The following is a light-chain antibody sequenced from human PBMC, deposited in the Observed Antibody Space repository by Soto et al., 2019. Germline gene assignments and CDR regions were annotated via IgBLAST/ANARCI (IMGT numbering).Light chain of an antibody. J-gene: IGLJ2*01. CDR1: SSTIENNY. CDR2: DTH. CDR3: GTWDSSLSSVV. V-gene: IGLV1-51*01. Sequence: QSVLTQPPSVSAAPGQKVTISCSGSSSTIENNYVSWYQQLPGTAPKLLIYDTHKRPSRIPDRFSGSRSGTSTTLGITGLQTGDEADYYCGTWDSSLSSVVFGGGTKVTVL.